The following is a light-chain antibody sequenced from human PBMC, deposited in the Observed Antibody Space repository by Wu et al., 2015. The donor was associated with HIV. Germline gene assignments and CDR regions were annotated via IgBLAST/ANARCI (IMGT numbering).Light chain of an antibody. CDR1: QSVSNY. J-gene: IGKJ4*01. CDR2: DAS. CDR3: QQYDNWPPLT. Sequence: LVLTQSPATLSLSPGERATLSCRASQSVSNYLAWYQQKPGQAPRLLIYDASTRATDIPARFSGSGSGTEFTLTINSTQSEDIATYYCQQYDNWPPLTFGGGTKVEI. V-gene: IGKV3D-15*01.